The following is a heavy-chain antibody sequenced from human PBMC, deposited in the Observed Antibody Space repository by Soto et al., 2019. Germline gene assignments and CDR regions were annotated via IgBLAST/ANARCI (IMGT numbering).Heavy chain of an antibody. CDR3: AKRGSSHHYYYYGMDV. D-gene: IGHD6-6*01. J-gene: IGHJ6*02. CDR2: ISGSGGST. V-gene: IGHV3-23*01. CDR1: GFTFSSYA. Sequence: EVQLLESGGGLVQPGGSLRLSCAASGFTFSSYAMSWVRQAPGKGLEWVSAISGSGGSTYYADSVKGRFTISRDNSKNTLYLQMNSLRAEDTAVYYCAKRGSSHHYYYYGMDVWGQGTTVTVSS.